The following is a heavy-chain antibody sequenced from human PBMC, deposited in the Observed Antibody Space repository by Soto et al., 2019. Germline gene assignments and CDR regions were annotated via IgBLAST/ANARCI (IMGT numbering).Heavy chain of an antibody. CDR2: ISAYNGNT. D-gene: IGHD4-17*01. J-gene: IGHJ4*02. Sequence: GASVKVSCKASGYALTSYGISWVRQDPGQGLEWMGCISAYNGNTNYAQKLQGRVTMTTDTSTSTAYMELRSLRSDDTAVYHCARDHHGDYGDYWGQGTLVTVSS. V-gene: IGHV1-18*01. CDR3: ARDHHGDYGDY. CDR1: GYALTSYG.